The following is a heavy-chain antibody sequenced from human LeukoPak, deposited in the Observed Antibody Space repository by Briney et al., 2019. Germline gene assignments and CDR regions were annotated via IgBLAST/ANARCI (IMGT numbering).Heavy chain of an antibody. CDR1: GFTFSSYE. J-gene: IGHJ3*02. CDR2: ISSSSSYI. D-gene: IGHD3-22*01. Sequence: GGSLRLSCAASGFTFSSYEMNWVRQAPGKGLEWVSSISSSSSYIYYADSVKGRFTISRDNAKNSLYLQMNSLRAEDTAVYYCAKVLTMIVARNAFDIWGQGTMVTVSS. CDR3: AKVLTMIVARNAFDI. V-gene: IGHV3-21*04.